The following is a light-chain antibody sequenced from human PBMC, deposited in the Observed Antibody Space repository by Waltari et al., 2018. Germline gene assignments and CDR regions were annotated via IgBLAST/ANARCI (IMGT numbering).Light chain of an antibody. CDR2: AAS. V-gene: IGKV1-9*01. CDR1: QGISSY. J-gene: IGKJ4*01. Sequence: DIQLTQSPSFLSASVGDRVTITCRARQGISSYLAWSQQKPGKAPKLLIYAASILQSRVPSRFSGSGSGTQFTLTISILQPEDFATYYCRQLNSYPLTFGGWIKVEI. CDR3: RQLNSYPLT.